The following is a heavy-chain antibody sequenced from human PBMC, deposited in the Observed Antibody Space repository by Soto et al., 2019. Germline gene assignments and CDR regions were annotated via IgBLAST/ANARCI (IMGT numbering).Heavy chain of an antibody. CDR2: VNPNNGDT. CDR1: GYTFSNYD. V-gene: IGHV1-8*01. Sequence: QVQLVQSGAELKKPGASVKVSCKASGYTFSNYDMNWVRQATGQGPEWIGWVNPNNGDTGYAQKFKSRVTLTTDMSTATAYMELTSLRSEDTAIYYCAKVSRKGSAIDFDYWGQGTLITVSS. D-gene: IGHD3-10*01. J-gene: IGHJ4*02. CDR3: AKVSRKGSAIDFDY.